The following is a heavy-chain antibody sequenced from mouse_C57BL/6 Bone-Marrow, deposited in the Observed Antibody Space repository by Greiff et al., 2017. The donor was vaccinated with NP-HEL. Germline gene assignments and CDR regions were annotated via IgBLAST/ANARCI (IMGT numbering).Heavy chain of an antibody. CDR2: IDPSDSYT. V-gene: IGHV1-69*01. CDR3: ARRQLGPYWYFDV. CDR1: GYTFTSYW. Sequence: QVQLKQPGAELVMPGASVKLSCKASGYTFTSYWMHWVKQRPGQGLEWIGEIDPSDSYTNYNQKFKGKSTLTVDKSSSTAYMQLSSLTSEDSAVYYCARRQLGPYWYFDVWGTGTTVTVSS. J-gene: IGHJ1*03. D-gene: IGHD4-1*02.